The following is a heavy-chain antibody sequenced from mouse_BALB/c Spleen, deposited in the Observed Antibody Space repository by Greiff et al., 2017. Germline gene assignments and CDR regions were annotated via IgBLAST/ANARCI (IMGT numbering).Heavy chain of an antibody. CDR1: GFTFSSFG. CDR2: ISSGRSTI. D-gene: IGHD1-2*01. Sequence: EVKLVESGGGLVQPGGSRKLSCAASGFTFSSFGMHWVRQAPEKGLEWVAYISSGRSTIYYADTVKGRFTISRDNPKNTLFLQMTSLRSEDTAMYYCARCGYYGPYFDYWGQGTTLTVSS. V-gene: IGHV5-17*02. CDR3: ARCGYYGPYFDY. J-gene: IGHJ2*01.